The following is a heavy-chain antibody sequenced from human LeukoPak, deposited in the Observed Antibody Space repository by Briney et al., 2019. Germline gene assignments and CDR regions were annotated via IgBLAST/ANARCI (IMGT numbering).Heavy chain of an antibody. CDR2: ISGSGGST. V-gene: IGHV3-23*01. Sequence: GGSLRLSCVVYGLTFSSYAMTWVRQAPGKGLEWVSAISGSGGSTYYADSVKGRFTISRDNSKSTLYLQMSSLRDEDTAVYYCAKDESAMDVWGQGTTVTVSS. CDR1: GLTFSSYA. J-gene: IGHJ6*02. CDR3: AKDESAMDV.